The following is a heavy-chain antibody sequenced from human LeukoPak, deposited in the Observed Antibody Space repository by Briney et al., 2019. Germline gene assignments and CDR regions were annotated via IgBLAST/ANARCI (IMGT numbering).Heavy chain of an antibody. Sequence: GGSLRLSCAASGFKFSSNSMNWVRQAPGKGLEWVSAISGSGGSTYYADSVKGRFTISRDNSKNTLYLQMNSLRAEDTAVYYCAKSVGDYYFDYWGQGTLVTVSS. D-gene: IGHD2-21*02. J-gene: IGHJ4*02. CDR1: GFKFSSNS. CDR3: AKSVGDYYFDY. V-gene: IGHV3-23*01. CDR2: ISGSGGST.